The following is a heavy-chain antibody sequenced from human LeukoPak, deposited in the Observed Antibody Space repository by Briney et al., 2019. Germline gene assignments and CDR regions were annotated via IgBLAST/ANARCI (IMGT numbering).Heavy chain of an antibody. V-gene: IGHV3-30*04. Sequence: GGSLRLSCAASGFTFNNYAMHWVRQAPGKGLEWVAVISYDGSDKFYADSVKGRFTISRDNSKNTLYLQMNSLRAEDTAVYYCARDPTRTRMRQWVVGGIDYWGQGTLVTVSS. J-gene: IGHJ4*02. CDR3: ARDPTRTRMRQWVVGGIDY. CDR1: GFTFNNYA. CDR2: ISYDGSDK. D-gene: IGHD6-19*01.